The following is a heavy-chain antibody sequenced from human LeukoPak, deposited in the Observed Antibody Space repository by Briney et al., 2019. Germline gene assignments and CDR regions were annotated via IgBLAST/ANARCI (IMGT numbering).Heavy chain of an antibody. D-gene: IGHD3-16*01. Sequence: SETLSLTCDVSGGSRINAGWWSWVRQPPGKGLEWIGEIFHSGNTKYNPSLESRVTISVDKSNHQFTLEMKSVTVADTAIYYCARDLGYYYGLDIWSRGTTVTVSS. CDR2: IFHSGNT. CDR3: ARDLGYYYGLDI. V-gene: IGHV4-4*02. J-gene: IGHJ6*02. CDR1: GGSRINAGW.